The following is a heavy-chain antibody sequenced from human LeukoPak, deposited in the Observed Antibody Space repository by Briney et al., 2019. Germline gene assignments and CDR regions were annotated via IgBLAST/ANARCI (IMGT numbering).Heavy chain of an antibody. V-gene: IGHV1-2*04. CDR3: ARGMVRGVISYYYFDY. Sequence: ASVKVSCKASGYTFTGYYMHWVRQAPGQGLEWMGWINPNSGGTNYAQKFQGWVTMTRDTSISTAYMELSKLRSDDTAVYYCARGMVRGVISYYYFDYWGQGTLVTVSS. D-gene: IGHD3-10*01. CDR1: GYTFTGYY. CDR2: INPNSGGT. J-gene: IGHJ4*02.